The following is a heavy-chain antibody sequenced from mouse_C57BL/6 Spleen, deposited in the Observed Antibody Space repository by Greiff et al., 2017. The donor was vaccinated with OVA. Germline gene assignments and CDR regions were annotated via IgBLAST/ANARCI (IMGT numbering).Heavy chain of an antibody. D-gene: IGHD1-1*01. CDR3: ASGEKIITTVVGAMDY. Sequence: EVQLQQSVAELVRPGASVKLSCTASGFNIKNTYMHWVKQRSEQGLEWIGRIDPANGNTKYAPKFQGKATITADTSSNTAYLQLSSLTSENTAIYYCASGEKIITTVVGAMDYWGQGTSVTVSS. CDR1: GFNIKNTY. V-gene: IGHV14-3*01. CDR2: IDPANGNT. J-gene: IGHJ4*01.